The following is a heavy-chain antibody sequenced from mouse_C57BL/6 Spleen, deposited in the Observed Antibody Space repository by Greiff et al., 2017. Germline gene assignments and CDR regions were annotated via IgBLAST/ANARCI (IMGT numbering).Heavy chain of an antibody. CDR2: IYPSDSET. V-gene: IGHV1-61*01. J-gene: IGHJ4*01. Sequence: QVQLQQPGAELVRPGSSVKLSCKASGYTFTSYWMDWVKQRPGQGLEWIGNIYPSDSETHYNQKFKDKATLTVDKSSSTAYMQLSSLASEDSAVYYSARDGYYAMDYWGQGTSVTVSS. D-gene: IGHD2-3*01. CDR1: GYTFTSYW. CDR3: ARDGYYAMDY.